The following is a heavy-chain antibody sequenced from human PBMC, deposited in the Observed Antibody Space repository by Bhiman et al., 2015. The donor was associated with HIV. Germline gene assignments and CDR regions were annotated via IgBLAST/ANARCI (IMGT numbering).Heavy chain of an antibody. D-gene: IGHD3-10*01. Sequence: EVQLLESGGGLVQPGESLRLSCAASGFSISSYTMNWVRQAPGKGLEWVSSISSSSSYIYYAASVKGRFTISRDNAKNSLYLQMNSLRAEDTAVYYCARDQAREVNGMDVWGQGTTVTVSS. CDR2: ISSSSSYI. V-gene: IGHV3-21*03. CDR1: GFSISSYT. J-gene: IGHJ6*02. CDR3: ARDQAREVNGMDV.